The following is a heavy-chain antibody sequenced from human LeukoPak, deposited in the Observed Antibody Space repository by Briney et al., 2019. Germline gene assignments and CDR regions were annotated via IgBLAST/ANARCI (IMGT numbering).Heavy chain of an antibody. D-gene: IGHD4-17*01. CDR1: GGSISSYF. CDR3: ARHDYGDYPFDY. V-gene: IGHV4-59*08. Sequence: SETLSLTCTVSGGSISSYFWSWIRQPPGKGLEWIGYIYYSGSSNYNPSLKSRVTISVDTSKNHFSLKVTSVTAADTAVYYCARHDYGDYPFDYWGQGTLVTVSS. J-gene: IGHJ4*02. CDR2: IYYSGSS.